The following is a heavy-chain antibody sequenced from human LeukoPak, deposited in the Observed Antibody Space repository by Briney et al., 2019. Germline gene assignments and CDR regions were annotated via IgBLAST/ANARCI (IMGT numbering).Heavy chain of an antibody. J-gene: IGHJ3*02. Sequence: GGSLRLSCAASGFTFSSYSMNWVRQAPGKGLEWVSYISSSSSTIYYADSVKGRFTISRDNSKNTLYLQMNSLRAEDTAVYYCARGADYGDGAFDIWGQGTMVTVSS. D-gene: IGHD4-17*01. CDR3: ARGADYGDGAFDI. CDR2: ISSSSSTI. V-gene: IGHV3-48*01. CDR1: GFTFSSYS.